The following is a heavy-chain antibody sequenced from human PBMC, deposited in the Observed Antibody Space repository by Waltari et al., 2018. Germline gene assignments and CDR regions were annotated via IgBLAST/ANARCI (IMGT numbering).Heavy chain of an antibody. CDR3: ARGWVYGGSPI. V-gene: IGHV4-34*01. J-gene: IGHJ3*02. CDR2: INHSGST. D-gene: IGHD1-26*01. CDR1: GGSFRGYY. Sequence: QVQLQQWGAGLLKPSETLSLTCAVYGGSFRGYYWSWIRQPPGKGLEWIGEINHSGSTNYNPSLKSRVTISVDTSKNQFSLKLSSVTAADTAVYYCARGWVYGGSPIWGQGTMVTVSS.